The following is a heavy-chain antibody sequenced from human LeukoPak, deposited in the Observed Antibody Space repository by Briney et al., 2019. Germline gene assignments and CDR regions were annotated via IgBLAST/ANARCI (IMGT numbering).Heavy chain of an antibody. D-gene: IGHD3-22*01. CDR3: ARAWYYYDSSGYYPFDY. CDR1: GGSFSGCY. Sequence: PSETLSLTCAVYGGSFSGCYWSWIRQPPGKGLEWIGEINHSGSTNYNPSLKSRVTISVDTSKNQFSLKLSSVTAADTAVYYCARAWYYYDSSGYYPFDYWGQGTLVTVSS. CDR2: INHSGST. V-gene: IGHV4-34*01. J-gene: IGHJ4*02.